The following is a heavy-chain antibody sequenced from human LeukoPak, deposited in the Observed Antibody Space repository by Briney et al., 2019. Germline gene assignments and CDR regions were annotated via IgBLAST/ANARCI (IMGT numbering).Heavy chain of an antibody. CDR3: ARDLKTAMDYFDY. V-gene: IGHV3-30*04. CDR2: ILYDGSKK. D-gene: IGHD2-2*01. Sequence: GGFLRLSCAASGFTFSTYSMHWVRQAPGKGLEWVAIILYDGSKKYYADSVKGRFTISRDNSKNTLFLQMNSLRPEDTAVYYCARDLKTAMDYFDYWGQGALVTVSS. CDR1: GFTFSTYS. J-gene: IGHJ4*02.